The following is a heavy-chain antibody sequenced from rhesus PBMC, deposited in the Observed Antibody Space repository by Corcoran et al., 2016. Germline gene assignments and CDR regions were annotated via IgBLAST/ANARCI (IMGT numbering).Heavy chain of an antibody. CDR1: GGSISSGCD. J-gene: IGHJ4*01. V-gene: IGHV4-76*01. Sequence: QVQLQESGPGVVKPSETLSLTCAVSGGSISSGCDWSWIRQPPGKGLEWIGYIYGSSGSTNYNPSLKNRVTISKDASKNQFSLKLSSVTAADTAVYYCAMLYSSGWFSFDYWGQGVLVTVSS. CDR3: AMLYSSGWFSFDY. D-gene: IGHD6-31*01. CDR2: IYGSSGST.